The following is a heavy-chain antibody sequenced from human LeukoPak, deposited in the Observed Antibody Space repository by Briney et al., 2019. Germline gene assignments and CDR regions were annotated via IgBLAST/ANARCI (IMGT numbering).Heavy chain of an antibody. CDR2: ISSSSSYI. Sequence: PGGSLRLSCAASGFTFSSYSMNWVRQAPGKGLEWVSSISSSSSYIYYADSVKGRFTISRDNAKNSLYLQMNSLRAEDTAVYYCARDLGVVVAAYIFDYWGRGTLVTVSS. V-gene: IGHV3-21*01. J-gene: IGHJ4*02. CDR3: ARDLGVVVAAYIFDY. D-gene: IGHD2-15*01. CDR1: GFTFSSYS.